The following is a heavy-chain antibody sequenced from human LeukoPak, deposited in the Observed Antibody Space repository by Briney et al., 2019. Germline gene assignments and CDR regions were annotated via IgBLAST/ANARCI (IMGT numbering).Heavy chain of an antibody. CDR3: ARGYCSGGSCYSDY. J-gene: IGHJ4*02. Sequence: GGSLRLSCAASGFTFSSYWMHWVRQAPGKGLVWVSRINSDESSTSYADSVKGRFTISRDNAKNTLYLQMNSLRAEDTAVYYCARGYCSGGSCYSDYWGQGTLVTVSS. D-gene: IGHD2-15*01. CDR1: GFTFSSYW. V-gene: IGHV3-74*01. CDR2: INSDESST.